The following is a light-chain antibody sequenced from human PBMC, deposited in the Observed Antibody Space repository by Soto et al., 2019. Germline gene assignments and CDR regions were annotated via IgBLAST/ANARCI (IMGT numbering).Light chain of an antibody. J-gene: IGKJ4*01. Sequence: DIVMTQSPLFLSVTPGEPASISCRSSQSLLHDNGFNFLNWYLQKPGQSPQLLISLGSSRASGVPDRFSGSASGRDFTLLISRVEAEDVGVFYCMQALETPLTFGGGTKVAIK. CDR1: QSLLHDNGFNF. V-gene: IGKV2-28*01. CDR3: MQALETPLT. CDR2: LGS.